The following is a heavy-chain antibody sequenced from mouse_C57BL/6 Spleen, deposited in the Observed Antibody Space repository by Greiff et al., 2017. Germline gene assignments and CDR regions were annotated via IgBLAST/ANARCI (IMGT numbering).Heavy chain of an antibody. CDR3: AREGYSNYPAWFAY. J-gene: IGHJ3*01. V-gene: IGHV1-19*01. CDR2: INPYNGGT. CDR1: GYTFTDYY. D-gene: IGHD2-5*01. Sequence: EVQLQQSGPVLVKPGASVKMSCKASGYTFTDYYMNWVKQSHGKGLEWIGVINPYNGGTSYNQKFKGKATLTVDKSSSPAYMELNSLTSEDSAVYYCAREGYSNYPAWFAYWGQGTLVTVSA.